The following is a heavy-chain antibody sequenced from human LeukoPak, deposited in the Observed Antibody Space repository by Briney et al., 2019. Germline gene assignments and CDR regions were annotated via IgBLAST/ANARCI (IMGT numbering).Heavy chain of an antibody. Sequence: GGSLRLSCAASGFTFSSYWMSWIRQAPGKGLEWVANIKEDGSEKHYVDSVKGRFTISRDNAKNSLFLQMNSLRAEDTAVYYCARDLGSGTQYTFFDYWGQGTLVTVSS. D-gene: IGHD3-10*01. CDR1: GFTFSSYW. CDR3: ARDLGSGTQYTFFDY. CDR2: IKEDGSEK. J-gene: IGHJ4*02. V-gene: IGHV3-7*01.